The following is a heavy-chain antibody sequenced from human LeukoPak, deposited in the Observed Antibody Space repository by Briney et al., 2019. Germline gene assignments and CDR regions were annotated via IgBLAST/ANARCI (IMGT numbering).Heavy chain of an antibody. CDR1: GGTFSCYA. J-gene: IGHJ6*04. CDR2: IIPIFGTA. Sequence: SVKVSCKASGGTFSCYAISWVRQAPGQGLEWMGAIIPIFGTANYAQKFQGRVTITADESTSTAYMELSSLRSEDTAVYYCARAHYGSGSYSYYGMDVWGKGTTVTVSS. CDR3: ARAHYGSGSYSYYGMDV. V-gene: IGHV1-69*13. D-gene: IGHD3-10*01.